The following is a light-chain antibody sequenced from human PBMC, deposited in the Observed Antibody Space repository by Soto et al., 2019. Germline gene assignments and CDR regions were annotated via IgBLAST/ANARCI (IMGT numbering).Light chain of an antibody. CDR3: MQSTQLPPT. Sequence: DVVMTQTPPSLAVAPGQPASISCKSSKSLLHITGETFLFWYLQKPGQSPQLLIYEVSTRVSGVPDRFSGSGSGTDFTLEISRVETDDVGIYYCMQSTQLPPTFGQGTRREIK. CDR1: KSLLHITGETF. V-gene: IGKV2D-29*02. CDR2: EVS. J-gene: IGKJ5*01.